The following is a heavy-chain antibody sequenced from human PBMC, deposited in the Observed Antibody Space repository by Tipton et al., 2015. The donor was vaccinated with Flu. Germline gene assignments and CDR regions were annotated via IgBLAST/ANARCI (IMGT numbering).Heavy chain of an antibody. J-gene: IGHJ4*02. Sequence: RSLRLSCAASGFTFSSYAMHWVRQAPGKGLEWVAVISYDGSNKYYADSVKGRFTISRDNSKNTLYLQMNSLRAEDTAVYYCARDSQAFFGGVIVPLDYWGQGTLVTVSS. CDR2: ISYDGSNK. V-gene: IGHV3-30*07. D-gene: IGHD3-16*02. CDR3: ARDSQAFFGGVIVPLDY. CDR1: GFTFSSYA.